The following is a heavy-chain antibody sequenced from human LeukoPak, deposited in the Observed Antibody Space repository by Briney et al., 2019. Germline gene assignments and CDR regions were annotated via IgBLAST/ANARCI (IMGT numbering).Heavy chain of an antibody. J-gene: IGHJ4*02. CDR1: GGSVSSGSYF. CDR3: ASKIRESEVDY. V-gene: IGHV4-61*01. CDR2: FYYSPGT. Sequence: SEPLSLTCTVSGGSVSSGSYFWSWIRQPPGKGLEWIGYFYYSPGTNYNPSLTSRVTISLDTSKNQFSLKLSSVTAADTAVYYCASKIRESEVDYWGQGTLVTLST. D-gene: IGHD3-10*01.